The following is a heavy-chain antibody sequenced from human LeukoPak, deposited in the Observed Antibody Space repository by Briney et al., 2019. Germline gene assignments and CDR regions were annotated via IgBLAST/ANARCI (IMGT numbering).Heavy chain of an antibody. J-gene: IGHJ4*02. V-gene: IGHV4-59*01. Sequence: SETLSLTCTVSGGSISNYYWSWIRQPPGKGLEWIGYIYYSGSTNYNPSLKSRVTISVDTSKKQFSLELSSLRSEDTAVYYCARRGGSYAHHFDYWGQGTLVTVSS. CDR2: IYYSGST. D-gene: IGHD1-26*01. CDR3: ARRGGSYAHHFDY. CDR1: GGSISNYY.